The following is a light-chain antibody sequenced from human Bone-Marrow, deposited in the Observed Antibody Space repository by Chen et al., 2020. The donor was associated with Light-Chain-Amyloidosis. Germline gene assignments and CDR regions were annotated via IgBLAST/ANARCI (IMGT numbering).Light chain of an antibody. V-gene: IGKV3-15*01. CDR3: QQYNNWPPEDT. CDR2: GAS. CDR1: QSVSSN. Sequence: DIVMTQSPATLSVSPGERATLSCRASQSVSSNLAWYQQRPGQAPRLLIYGASTRATGIPAMFSGSGSGTEFTLTISSMQSEDFAVYYCQQYNNWPPEDTFGQGTKLEIK. J-gene: IGKJ2*01.